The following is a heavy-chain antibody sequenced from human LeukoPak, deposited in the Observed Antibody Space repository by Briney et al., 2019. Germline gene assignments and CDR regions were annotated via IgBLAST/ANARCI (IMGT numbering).Heavy chain of an antibody. CDR3: ARDNDYCDWKAFDI. J-gene: IGHJ3*02. CDR1: GGSISSYY. Sequence: SETLSLTCTVSGGSISSYYWSWIRQPPGKGLEWIGYIYYSGSTNYNPSLKSRVTISVDTSKNQFSLKLSSVTAADTAVYYCARDNDYCDWKAFDIWGQGTMVTVSS. D-gene: IGHD4-17*01. CDR2: IYYSGST. V-gene: IGHV4-59*01.